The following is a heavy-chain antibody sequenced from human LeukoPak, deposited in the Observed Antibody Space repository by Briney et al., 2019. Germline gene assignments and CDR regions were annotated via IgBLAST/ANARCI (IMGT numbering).Heavy chain of an antibody. D-gene: IGHD6-25*01. CDR1: GFTFSIYG. J-gene: IGHJ3*02. Sequence: GGTLRLSCAASGFTFSIYGMGWVRQAPGKGLEWVSSISSSSSYIYYADSVKGRFTISRDNAKNSLYLQMNSLRAEDTAVYYCARFVRIAAVAFDIWGQGTMVTVSS. V-gene: IGHV3-21*01. CDR3: ARFVRIAAVAFDI. CDR2: ISSSSSYI.